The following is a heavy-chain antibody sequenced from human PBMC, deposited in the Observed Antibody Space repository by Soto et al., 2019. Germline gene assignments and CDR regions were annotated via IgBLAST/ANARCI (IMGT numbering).Heavy chain of an antibody. CDR1: GFTFSSYA. Sequence: GGSLRLSCAASGFTFSSYALSWLRQAPGKGLEWVSGISGSGQTTHYRDSVKGRFTISRDNFRNTLYLRVNSLRAEDTAVYFWAKSRGDGGLTFFFNYGGQGAWVPVS. CDR3: AKSRGDGGLTFFFNY. V-gene: IGHV3-23*01. CDR2: ISGSGQTT. J-gene: IGHJ4*02. D-gene: IGHD3-3*02.